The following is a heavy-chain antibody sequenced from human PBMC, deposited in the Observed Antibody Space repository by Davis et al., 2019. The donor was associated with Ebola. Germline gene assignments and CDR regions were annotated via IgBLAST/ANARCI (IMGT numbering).Heavy chain of an antibody. Sequence: MPSETLSLTCAVSGASISSSNWWTWVRQPPGKGLEWIGGIYHSGSTYYNPFLKSRVTISVDKSKNQFSLELSSVTVADTAIYYCARGYSSWFDPWGQGTLVTVSS. CDR1: GASISSSNW. J-gene: IGHJ5*02. CDR2: IYHSGST. D-gene: IGHD6-13*01. V-gene: IGHV4-4*02. CDR3: ARGYSSWFDP.